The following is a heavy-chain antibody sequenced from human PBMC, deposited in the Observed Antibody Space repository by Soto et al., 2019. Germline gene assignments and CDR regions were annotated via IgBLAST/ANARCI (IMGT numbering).Heavy chain of an antibody. CDR3: ARGIFKSSWFDP. D-gene: IGHD3-9*01. CDR2: IYYSGST. CDR1: GGSISIYY. V-gene: IGHV4-59*01. Sequence: SETLSLTCTVSGGSISIYYWSWIRQPPGKGLEWIGYIYYSGSTNYNPSLKSRVTISVDTSKNQFSLKLSSVTAADTAVYYCARGIFKSSWFDPWGQGTLVTVSS. J-gene: IGHJ5*02.